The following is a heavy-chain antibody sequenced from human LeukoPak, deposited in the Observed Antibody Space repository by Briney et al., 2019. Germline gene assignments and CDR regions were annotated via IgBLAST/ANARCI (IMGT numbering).Heavy chain of an antibody. CDR2: ISGSGGST. Sequence: GGSLRLSCAASGFTFSSYAMSWVRQAPGKGLEWVSAISGSGGSTYYADSVRGRFTISRDNSKNTLYLQMNSLRAEDTAVYYCAKAGIVVVITPNGFDYWGQGTLVTVSS. D-gene: IGHD3-22*01. CDR1: GFTFSSYA. V-gene: IGHV3-23*01. CDR3: AKAGIVVVITPNGFDY. J-gene: IGHJ4*02.